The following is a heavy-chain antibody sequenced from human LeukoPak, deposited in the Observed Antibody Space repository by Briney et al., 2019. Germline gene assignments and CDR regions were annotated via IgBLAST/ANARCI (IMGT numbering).Heavy chain of an antibody. CDR2: IYSGGST. Sequence: TGGSLRLSCAASGFTVSSNYMSWVRQAPGKGLEWVSVIYSGGSTYYADSVKGRFTVSRDNSKNSLSLYMNSLTTEDTALYYCVRGHGYNLEDYFDNWGQGTLVTVSS. V-gene: IGHV3-53*05. CDR3: VRGHGYNLEDYFDN. CDR1: GFTVSSNY. D-gene: IGHD5-24*01. J-gene: IGHJ4*02.